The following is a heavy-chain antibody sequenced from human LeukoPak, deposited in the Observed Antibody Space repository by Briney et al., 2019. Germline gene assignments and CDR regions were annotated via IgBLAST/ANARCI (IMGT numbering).Heavy chain of an antibody. Sequence: SETLSLTCAVYGGSFSGYYWSWIRQPPGKGLEWIGEINHSGSTNYNPSLKSRVTISVDTSKNQFSLKLSSVTAADTAVYYCARVAPSSSWYYYFDYWGQGTLVTVSS. CDR3: ARVAPSSSWYYYFDY. CDR2: INHSGST. J-gene: IGHJ4*02. V-gene: IGHV4-34*01. D-gene: IGHD6-13*01. CDR1: GGSFSGYY.